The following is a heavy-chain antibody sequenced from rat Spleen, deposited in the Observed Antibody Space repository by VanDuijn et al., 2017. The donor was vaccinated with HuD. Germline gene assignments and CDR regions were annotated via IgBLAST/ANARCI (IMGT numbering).Heavy chain of an antibody. D-gene: IGHD4-3*01. J-gene: IGHJ4*01. V-gene: IGHV5S13*01. CDR3: ARHGRGERTYYYVLDA. CDR1: GFTFSNYG. Sequence: EVQLVESGGGLVQPGRSLKLSCAASGFTFSNYGMAWVRQAPTKGLEWVASIGTGGGNTYYRDSVKGRFTISRDNTKSTLHLQMDSLRSEDTATYYCARHGRGERTYYYVLDAWGQGVSVTVSS. CDR2: IGTGGGNT.